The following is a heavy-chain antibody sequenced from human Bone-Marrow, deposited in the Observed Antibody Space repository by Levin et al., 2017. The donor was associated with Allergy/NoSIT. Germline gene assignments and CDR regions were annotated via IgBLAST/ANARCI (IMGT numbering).Heavy chain of an antibody. CDR1: GFTFGSYG. Sequence: GESLKISCAASGFTFGSYGMHWVRQAPGKGLEWVAIIWYDGTSKYYAESVEGRFTVSRDNSKNTLSLEMNNLRVEDTAVYYCARGPGTPDYWGQGTLVTVTS. J-gene: IGHJ4*02. D-gene: IGHD1-26*01. V-gene: IGHV3-33*01. CDR2: IWYDGTSK. CDR3: ARGPGTPDY.